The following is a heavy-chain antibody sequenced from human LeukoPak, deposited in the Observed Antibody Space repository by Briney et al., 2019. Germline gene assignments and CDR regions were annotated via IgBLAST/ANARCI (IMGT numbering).Heavy chain of an antibody. CDR1: GFTFSSYS. D-gene: IGHD2-21*01. J-gene: IGHJ4*02. V-gene: IGHV3-23*01. Sequence: GGSLRLSCAASGFTFSSYSMNWVRQAPGKGLEWVSSISPNGDRTFHADFVKGRFTISRDNSKNTVSLHMNSLRAEDSAIYRCARAYDKAYDYWGQGTLVTVSS. CDR3: ARAYDKAYDY. CDR2: ISPNGDRT.